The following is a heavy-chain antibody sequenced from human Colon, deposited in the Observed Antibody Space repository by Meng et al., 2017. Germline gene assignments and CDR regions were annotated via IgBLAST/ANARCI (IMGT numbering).Heavy chain of an antibody. V-gene: IGHV4-61*03. D-gene: IGHD4-17*01. CDR1: GASVSSESNC. Sequence: QGQVMESGPGRVKPSESLYLDGTVSGASVSSESNCWSWKRPSPGTGLEGIGYIYYTGTTNSNPSLASRVRMSLDTSKKHFSLHMTSVTAENTVIYYCASVNGDFDEDWFDPWGQGTLVTVSS. CDR2: IYYTGTT. J-gene: IGHJ5*02. CDR3: ASVNGDFDEDWFDP.